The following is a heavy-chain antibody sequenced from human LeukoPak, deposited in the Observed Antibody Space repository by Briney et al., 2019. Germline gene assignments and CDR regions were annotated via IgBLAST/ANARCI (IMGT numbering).Heavy chain of an antibody. CDR2: FYFSGSS. D-gene: IGHD2-8*01. Sequence: SETLSLTCSVSSVSINGYYWSWIRQSAGKGLEWLGRFYFSGSSDYNPSLKSRVSMSIDTSQNHFYLRVTSVTAAHTGVYFCAREVNEKHDAFDMWGQGTMVAVSS. CDR1: SVSINGYY. J-gene: IGHJ3*02. CDR3: AREVNEKHDAFDM. V-gene: IGHV4-4*07.